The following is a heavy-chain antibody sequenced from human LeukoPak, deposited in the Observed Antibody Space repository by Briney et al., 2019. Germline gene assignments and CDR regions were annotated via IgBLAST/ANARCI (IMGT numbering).Heavy chain of an antibody. CDR2: IYYSGST. CDR1: GGSISSSSYY. J-gene: IGHJ3*02. V-gene: IGHV4-39*01. CDR3: ATTTGTNDAFDI. Sequence: SETLSLTCTVSGGSISSSSYYWGWIRQPPGNGLEWIGSIYYSGSTYYNPSLKSRVTISVDTSKNQFSLKLSSVTAADTAVYYCATTTGTNDAFDIWGQGTMVTVSS. D-gene: IGHD1-1*01.